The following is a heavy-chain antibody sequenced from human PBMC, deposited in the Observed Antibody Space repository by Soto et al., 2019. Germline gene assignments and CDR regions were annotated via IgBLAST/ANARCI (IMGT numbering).Heavy chain of an antibody. CDR1: GGSFSSFA. V-gene: IGHV1-69*01. CDR2: IIPMFGSA. Sequence: QVQLVQSGAEVRKPGSSVKVSCKASGGSFSSFAFSWVRQAPGQGLEWMGGIIPMFGSANYAQEFLGRVTFTADDSTSTAYMEISGLTFEDTPFYYCAVSLYGVVLHYYYRMDVWGPGTSVTVSS. J-gene: IGHJ6*02. CDR3: AVSLYGVVLHYYYRMDV. D-gene: IGHD3-3*01.